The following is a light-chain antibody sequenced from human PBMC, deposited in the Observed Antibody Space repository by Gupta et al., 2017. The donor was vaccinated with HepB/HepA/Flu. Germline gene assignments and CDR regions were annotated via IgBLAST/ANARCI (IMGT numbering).Light chain of an antibody. V-gene: IGKV1-12*01. CDR1: QGIGSW. J-gene: IGKJ1*01. CDR2: AAS. CDR3: HQGNSFPRT. Sequence: DIQMTQSPSSVSASVGDRVTITCRASQGIGSWLAWYQQKPGKAPNLLIYAASSLQSGVPSRFSGSGSGTDFTLTITNLQPEDFATYYCHQGNSFPRTFGQGTKVEIK.